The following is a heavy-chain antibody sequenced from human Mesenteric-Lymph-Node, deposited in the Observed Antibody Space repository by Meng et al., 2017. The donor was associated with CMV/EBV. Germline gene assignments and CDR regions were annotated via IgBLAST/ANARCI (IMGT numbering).Heavy chain of an antibody. CDR1: GGSINSYY. CDR2: IYYSGST. Sequence: LSCTVSGGSINSYYWTWIRQPPGKGLEWIGYIYYSGSTNYNPSLKSRATMSVDTSKNQFSLKLSSVTAADTALYYCARLRPTTELDFWGQGTLVTVSS. J-gene: IGHJ4*02. V-gene: IGHV4-59*01. CDR3: ARLRPTTELDF. D-gene: IGHD1-1*01.